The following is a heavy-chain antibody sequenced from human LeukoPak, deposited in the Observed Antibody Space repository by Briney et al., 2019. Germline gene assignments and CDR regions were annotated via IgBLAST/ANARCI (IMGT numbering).Heavy chain of an antibody. Sequence: GGSLRLSCAASGFTFSSYSMNWVRQAPGKGLEWVSSISSSSSYIYYADSVKGRFTISRDNAKISLYLQMNSLRAEDTAVYYCVRAPFLLAAGPGGRLDPWGQGTLVTVSS. V-gene: IGHV3-21*01. J-gene: IGHJ5*02. CDR2: ISSSSSYI. CDR3: VRAPFLLAAGPGGRLDP. D-gene: IGHD3-16*01. CDR1: GFTFSSYS.